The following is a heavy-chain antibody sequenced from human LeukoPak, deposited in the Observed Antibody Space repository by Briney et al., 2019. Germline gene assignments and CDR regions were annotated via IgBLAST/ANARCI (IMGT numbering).Heavy chain of an antibody. CDR1: GFTFRNYA. V-gene: IGHV3-23*01. CDR2: ISGGGGST. J-gene: IGHJ3*02. CDR3: AKGIRVGLDAFDI. Sequence: GGSLRLACAASGFTFRNYAMNWVRQAPRKGLEWVSGISGGGGSTDYADSVKGRLTISRDNSKNTLYLQMNGLRAEDTAVYYCAKGIRVGLDAFDIRGQGTMVTVSS.